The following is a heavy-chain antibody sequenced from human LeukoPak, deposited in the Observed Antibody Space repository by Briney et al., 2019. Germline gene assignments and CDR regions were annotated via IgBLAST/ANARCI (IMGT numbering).Heavy chain of an antibody. J-gene: IGHJ4*02. CDR3: AGGRQWRGFDY. CDR1: GFAFRTYS. D-gene: IGHD6-19*01. CDR2: ISSSSGSK. Sequence: PGGSLRLSCGASGFAFRTYSMSWVRQAPGKGLEWVSYISSSSGSKHYADSVRGRFAISRDNAKNSLYLQMNSLRDEDTAVYYCAGGRQWRGFDYWGQGALVTVSS. V-gene: IGHV3-48*02.